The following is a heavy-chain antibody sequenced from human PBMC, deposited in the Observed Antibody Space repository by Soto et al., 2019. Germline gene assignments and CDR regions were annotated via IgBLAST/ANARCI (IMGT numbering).Heavy chain of an antibody. J-gene: IGHJ5*02. D-gene: IGHD2-8*01. Sequence: LGESLKISCTGVGYSFTSYWIAWVRQMPGKGLEWMGIIYPGDSYTRYNPSFQGQVTISADKSITTAYLQWSSLKASDTAVYYCARGYCTTSICDPWFDPWGQGTLVTVSS. CDR1: GYSFTSYW. CDR3: ARGYCTTSICDPWFDP. CDR2: IYPGDSYT. V-gene: IGHV5-51*01.